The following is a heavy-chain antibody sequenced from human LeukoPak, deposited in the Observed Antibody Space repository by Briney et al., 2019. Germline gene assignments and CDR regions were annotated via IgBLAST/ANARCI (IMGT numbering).Heavy chain of an antibody. CDR3: ARGIGDFYYYYYMDV. Sequence: ASVTVSCKASGGTFSSYAMSWVRQAPGQGLEWMGGIIPIFGTANYAQKFQGRVTMTTNTSISTAYMELSSLRSEDTAVYYCARGIGDFYYYYYMDVWGKGTTVTISS. V-gene: IGHV1-69*05. J-gene: IGHJ6*03. D-gene: IGHD3-16*01. CDR2: IIPIFGTA. CDR1: GGTFSSYA.